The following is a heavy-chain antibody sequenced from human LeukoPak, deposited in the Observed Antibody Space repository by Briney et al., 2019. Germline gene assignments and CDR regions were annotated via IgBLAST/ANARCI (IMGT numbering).Heavy chain of an antibody. CDR1: GYTFTSYG. Sequence: SVKVSCKASGYTFTSYGISWVRQAPGQGLEWMGWISAYNGNTHYAQKLQGRRTMTTDTSTSTAYMELRSLRSDDTAVYYCGGGGGSTKRFDPWGQGTLVTVSS. D-gene: IGHD2-8*01. CDR3: GGGGGSTKRFDP. V-gene: IGHV1-18*04. CDR2: ISAYNGNT. J-gene: IGHJ5*02.